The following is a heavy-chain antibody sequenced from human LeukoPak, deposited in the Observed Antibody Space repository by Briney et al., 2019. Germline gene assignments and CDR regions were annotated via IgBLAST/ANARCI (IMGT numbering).Heavy chain of an antibody. Sequence: ASVTVSCKASGYTFTSHGISWVRQAPGQGLEWMGWINTNTGNPTYAQRFTGRFVFSLDTSVSTAYLQISSLKAEDTAVYYCATVHYYYDSSGYYLASSDAFDIWGQGTMVTVSS. CDR2: INTNTGNP. V-gene: IGHV7-4-1*02. D-gene: IGHD3-22*01. CDR1: GYTFTSHG. CDR3: ATVHYYYDSSGYYLASSDAFDI. J-gene: IGHJ3*02.